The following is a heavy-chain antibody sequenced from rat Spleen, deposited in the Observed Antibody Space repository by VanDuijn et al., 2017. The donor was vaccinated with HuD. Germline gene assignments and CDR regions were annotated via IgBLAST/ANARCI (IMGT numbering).Heavy chain of an antibody. V-gene: IGHV5-25*01. D-gene: IGHD1-2*01. CDR3: ARDYPTIANWFPY. CDR2: ITDTGGYT. Sequence: EVQLVESGGGLAQPGRSMKLSCAVSGFTFSNYCMTWVRQAPGKGLEWVASITDTGGYTYYPDSEKGRFTISRDNAKSTLYLQMDSLRSEDTATYYCARDYPTIANWFPYWGQGTLVTVSS. CDR1: GFTFSNYC. J-gene: IGHJ3*01.